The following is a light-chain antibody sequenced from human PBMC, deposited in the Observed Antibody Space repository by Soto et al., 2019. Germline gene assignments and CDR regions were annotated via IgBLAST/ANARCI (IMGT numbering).Light chain of an antibody. J-gene: IGKJ1*01. CDR3: QQYGSSPVT. V-gene: IGKV3-20*01. CDR1: QSVSSS. Sequence: EIVLTQSPGTLSLSPGERATLSCRASQSVSSSLAWYQQKPGQAPRLLIYDASNRATGIPARFSGSGSGTDFTLTISRLEPEDFAVYYCQQYGSSPVTFGQGTKVDIK. CDR2: DAS.